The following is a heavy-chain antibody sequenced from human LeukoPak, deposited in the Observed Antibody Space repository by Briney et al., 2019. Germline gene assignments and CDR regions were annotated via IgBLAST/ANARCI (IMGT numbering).Heavy chain of an antibody. J-gene: IGHJ5*02. V-gene: IGHV1-18*01. D-gene: IGHD3-3*01. CDR1: GYTFTSYG. CDR2: ISAYNGNT. CDR3: ARGGRGYDFWSGTKVNWFDP. Sequence: ASVKVSCKASGYTFTSYGISWVRQAPGQGLEWMGWISAYNGNTNYAQKLQGRVTMTTDTSTSTAYMELRSLRSDDTAVYYCARGGRGYDFWSGTKVNWFDPWGQGTLVTVSS.